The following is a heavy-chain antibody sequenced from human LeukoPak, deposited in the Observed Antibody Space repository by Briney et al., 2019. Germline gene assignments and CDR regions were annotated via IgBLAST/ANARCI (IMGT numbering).Heavy chain of an antibody. Sequence: GGSLRLSCAASGFTFSSYAMSWVRQAPGKGLEWVSLINDSGGNTYYADSVKGRFTISRDNSKNTLFLQMSSLRAEDTAVHYCAKTSAGIRGGYFDYWGQGTLVTASS. D-gene: IGHD3-10*01. J-gene: IGHJ4*02. CDR3: AKTSAGIRGGYFDY. V-gene: IGHV3-23*01. CDR1: GFTFSSYA. CDR2: INDSGGNT.